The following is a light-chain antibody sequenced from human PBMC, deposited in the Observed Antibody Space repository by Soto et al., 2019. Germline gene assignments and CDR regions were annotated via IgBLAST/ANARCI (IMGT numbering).Light chain of an antibody. CDR3: CSYAGSSTFVV. Sequence: QSALTQPASVSGSPGQSITISCTGTSSDVGSYNLVSWYQQHPGKAPKLMIYEGSKRPSGVSNRFSGYKTGNTASLTISGLQAEDEADYYRCSYAGSSTFVVFGGGTQLTV. CDR1: SSDVGSYNL. J-gene: IGLJ2*01. V-gene: IGLV2-23*03. CDR2: EGS.